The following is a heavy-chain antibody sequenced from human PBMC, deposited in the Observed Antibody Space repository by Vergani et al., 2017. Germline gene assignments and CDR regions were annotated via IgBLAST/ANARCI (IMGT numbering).Heavy chain of an antibody. D-gene: IGHD7-27*01. J-gene: IGHJ2*01. V-gene: IGHV3-33*08. CDR1: GFTFSSYG. CDR2: IWYDGSNK. CDR3: ARDPGVPGRHWYFDL. Sequence: QVQLVESGGGVVQPGRSLRLSCAASGFTFSSYGMHWVRQAPGKGLEWVAVIWYDGSNKYYADSVKGRFTISRDNSKNTLYLQMNSLRAEDTAVYYCARDPGVPGRHWYFDLWGRGTLVTVSS.